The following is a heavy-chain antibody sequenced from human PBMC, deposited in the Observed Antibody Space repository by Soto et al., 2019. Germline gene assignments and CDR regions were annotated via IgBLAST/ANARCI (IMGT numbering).Heavy chain of an antibody. CDR2: IDGSSDYT. J-gene: IGHJ4*01. D-gene: IGHD2-8*01. V-gene: IGHV3-11*06. CDR3: ARDLRFSSTNYFDF. CDR1: GFLFTDYY. Sequence: PGGSLRLSCTASGFLFTDYYMSWIRQPPGKGPEWLAYIDGSSDYTNSADSVKGRFTISRDNAKNSVFLQMNNLRADDTAVYYCARDLRFSSTNYFDFWGRGTLVTVSS.